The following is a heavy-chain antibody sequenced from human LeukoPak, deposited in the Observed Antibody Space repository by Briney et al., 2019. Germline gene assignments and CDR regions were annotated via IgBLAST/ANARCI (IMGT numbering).Heavy chain of an antibody. V-gene: IGHV3-7*01. Sequence: PGGSLRLSCAASGFTFSSYWMSWVRQAPGKGLEWVANIKQDGSEKYYVDSVKGRFTISRDNAKNSLYLQMNSLRAEDTAVYYCARGVVWFGVPRFDPWGQGTLVTVSS. D-gene: IGHD3-10*01. CDR3: ARGVVWFGVPRFDP. CDR2: IKQDGSEK. J-gene: IGHJ5*02. CDR1: GFTFSSYW.